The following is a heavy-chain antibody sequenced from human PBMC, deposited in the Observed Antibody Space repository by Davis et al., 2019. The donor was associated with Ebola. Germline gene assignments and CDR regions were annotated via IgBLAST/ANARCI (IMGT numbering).Heavy chain of an antibody. CDR3: ARGRGGYYDILTGYYSDFNYNYYGMDV. J-gene: IGHJ6*02. Sequence: ASVPDTCKASVYTFTSYDINWVRQATGQGLEWMGCMNPNSGNTGYAQKFQGRVTMTRNTSISTAYMELSSMRSEDTAVYYCARGRGGYYDILTGYYSDFNYNYYGMDVWGQGTTVTVSS. CDR2: MNPNSGNT. V-gene: IGHV1-8*01. D-gene: IGHD3-9*01. CDR1: VYTFTSYD.